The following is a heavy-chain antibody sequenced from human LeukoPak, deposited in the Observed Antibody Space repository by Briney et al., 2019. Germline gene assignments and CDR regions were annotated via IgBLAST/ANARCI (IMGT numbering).Heavy chain of an antibody. J-gene: IGHJ4*02. D-gene: IGHD5-12*01. CDR1: GYTFNSYY. CDR2: INPSGGSA. CDR3: ARDRGYSGYDFDY. Sequence: GASVKVSCKAYGYTFNSYYIHWVRQAPGQGLEWMGIINPSGGSASYAQKFQGRVTMTIDTSSSTVYMELSSLGSEDTAVYYCARDRGYSGYDFDYWGQGTLVTVSS. V-gene: IGHV1-46*02.